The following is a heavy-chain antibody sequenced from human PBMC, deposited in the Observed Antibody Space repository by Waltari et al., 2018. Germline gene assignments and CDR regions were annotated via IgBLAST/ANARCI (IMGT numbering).Heavy chain of an antibody. V-gene: IGHV4-39*07. D-gene: IGHD5-12*01. CDR1: GGPISSSSYY. CDR2: IYYSGST. Sequence: QLQLQESGPGLVKPSETLSLTCTVSGGPISSSSYYWAWIRPPPGKGLEWIGSIYYSGSTYYNPSLKSRVTISVDTSKNQFSLKLSSVTAADTAVYYCARRPHSGYEWSYWGQGTLVTVSS. CDR3: ARRPHSGYEWSY. J-gene: IGHJ4*02.